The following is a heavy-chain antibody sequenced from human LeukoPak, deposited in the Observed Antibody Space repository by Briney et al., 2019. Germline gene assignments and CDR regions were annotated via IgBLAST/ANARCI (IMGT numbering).Heavy chain of an antibody. CDR1: GFTFSSYA. CDR2: ISGSGGNT. J-gene: IGHJ5*02. Sequence: GGSLRLSCAASGFTFSSYAMSWVRQAPGKGLEWVSAISGSGGNTYYADSVKGRFTISRDNSKNTLYLQMNSLRAEDTAVYYCAIPFPRIAAAGTSWFDPWGQGTLVTVSS. CDR3: AIPFPRIAAAGTSWFDP. D-gene: IGHD6-13*01. V-gene: IGHV3-23*01.